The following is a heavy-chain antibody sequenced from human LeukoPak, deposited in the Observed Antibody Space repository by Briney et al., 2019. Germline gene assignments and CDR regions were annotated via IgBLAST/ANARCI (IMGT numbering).Heavy chain of an antibody. CDR1: GFTFSSYA. CDR2: VSDSGGTT. CDR3: AKSKAAVGGVFDI. D-gene: IGHD6-13*01. Sequence: PGGSLRLSCAASGFTFSSYAMSWVRQAPGKGQEWVSGVSDSGGTTYYADSVKGRFTISRDNSKNTLYLQMNSLRAEDTAVYYCAKSKAAVGGVFDIWGQGTMVTASS. J-gene: IGHJ3*02. V-gene: IGHV3-23*01.